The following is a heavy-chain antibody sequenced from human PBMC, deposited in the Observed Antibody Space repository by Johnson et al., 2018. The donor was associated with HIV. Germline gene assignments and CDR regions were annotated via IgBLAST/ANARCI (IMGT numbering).Heavy chain of an antibody. J-gene: IGHJ3*02. CDR2: ISVSGGST. V-gene: IGHV3-23*04. D-gene: IGHD2/OR15-2a*01. CDR3: ARLNIAFDI. CDR1: GFTFSSYA. Sequence: VQLVESGGGLVQPGGSLRLSCAASGFTFSSYAMSWVRQAPGKGLEWVSAISVSGGSTYYADSVKGRFTISRDNAKKSLYLQMNSLRVEDTAVYYCARLNIAFDIWGQGTMVTVSS.